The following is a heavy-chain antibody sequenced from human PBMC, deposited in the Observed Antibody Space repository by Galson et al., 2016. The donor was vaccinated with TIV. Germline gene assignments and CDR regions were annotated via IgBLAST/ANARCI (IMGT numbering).Heavy chain of an antibody. V-gene: IGHV1-58*02. CDR3: AADRRYYYDVSGLAGFGP. J-gene: IGHJ5*02. Sequence: QSGAEVTKPGASVKVSCKASGFTFKNSAMQWLRQARGQRLEWIGWIVIGSGSTNYAQKFQERVAITRDMSTSPTYMELSSLRSDGTAVYYCAADRRYYYDVSGLAGFGPWGQGSLVTVSS. CDR2: IVIGSGST. D-gene: IGHD3-22*01. CDR1: GFTFKNSA.